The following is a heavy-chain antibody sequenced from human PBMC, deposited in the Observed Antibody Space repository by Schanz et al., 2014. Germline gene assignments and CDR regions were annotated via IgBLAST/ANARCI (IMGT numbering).Heavy chain of an antibody. CDR2: IGYLGDT. CDR3: AREEGWGIAAAGPKHYYYGMDV. D-gene: IGHD6-13*01. Sequence: EVQLLDSGGGLVQPGGSLRLSCAASGFTLSNSDMHWVRQGTGKGLEWVSTIGYLGDTYYPDSVKGRFTISRDNSKNTLYLQMNSLRAEDTSVYFCAREEGWGIAAAGPKHYYYGMDVWGQGTTGTVSS. J-gene: IGHJ6*02. CDR1: GFTLSNSD. V-gene: IGHV3-13*01.